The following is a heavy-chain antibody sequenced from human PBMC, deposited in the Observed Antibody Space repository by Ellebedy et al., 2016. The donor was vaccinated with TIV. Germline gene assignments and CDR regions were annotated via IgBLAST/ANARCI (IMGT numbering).Heavy chain of an antibody. CDR2: ISAYNGRT. CDR3: AREVMSVTTRGAFDI. J-gene: IGHJ3*02. Sequence: ASVKVSCKASGYTFTSYGISWVRQAPGQGLEWMGWISAYNGRTSFAQMFQARLTMTTDASTSTAYMELRGLRSDDTAVYYCAREVMSVTTRGAFDIWGQGTMVTVSS. CDR1: GYTFTSYG. V-gene: IGHV1-18*04. D-gene: IGHD1-14*01.